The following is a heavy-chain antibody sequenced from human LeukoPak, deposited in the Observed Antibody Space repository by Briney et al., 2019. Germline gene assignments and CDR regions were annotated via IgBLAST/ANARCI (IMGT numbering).Heavy chain of an antibody. CDR3: ARDSLTMIVGRQKRGLDY. Sequence: GGSLRLSCAASGFTFSSYNMNWVRQAPGKGLEWVSSIRSSTTYVYYADSVKGRFTISRDNAKNSLYLQMNSLRAEDTAVYYCARDSLTMIVGRQKRGLDYWGQGTLVTVSS. CDR1: GFTFSSYN. CDR2: IRSSTTYV. J-gene: IGHJ4*02. V-gene: IGHV3-21*01. D-gene: IGHD3-22*01.